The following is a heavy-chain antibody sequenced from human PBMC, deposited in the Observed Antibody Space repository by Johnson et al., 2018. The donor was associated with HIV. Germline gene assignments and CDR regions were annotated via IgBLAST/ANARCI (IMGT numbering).Heavy chain of an antibody. CDR1: GFTFSYAW. D-gene: IGHD7-27*01. Sequence: QVQLVESGGGLIQPGGSLRLSCAASGFTFSYAWMNWVRQAPGKGLEWVAVISYDGTNTYYADSVKGRFTISRDNSKNTLYLQMNSLTADDTAIYYCVRSPNWALGDIWGQGTMATVSS. CDR2: ISYDGTNT. CDR3: VRSPNWALGDI. V-gene: IGHV3-30*03. J-gene: IGHJ3*02.